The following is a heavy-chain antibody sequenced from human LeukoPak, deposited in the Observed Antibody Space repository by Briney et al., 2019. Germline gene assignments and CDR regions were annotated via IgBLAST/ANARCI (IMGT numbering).Heavy chain of an antibody. J-gene: IGHJ4*02. V-gene: IGHV4-61*02. CDR2: IYTSGST. Sequence: SQTLSLTCTVSGGSISSGSYYWSWIRQPAGKGLEWIGRIYTSGSTNYNPSLKSRVTISVDKSKNQFSLKLSSVTAADTAVYYCARGPPYSSGWHWGHPFDYWGQGTLVTVSS. CDR3: ARGPPYSSGWHWGHPFDY. CDR1: GGSISSGSYY. D-gene: IGHD6-19*01.